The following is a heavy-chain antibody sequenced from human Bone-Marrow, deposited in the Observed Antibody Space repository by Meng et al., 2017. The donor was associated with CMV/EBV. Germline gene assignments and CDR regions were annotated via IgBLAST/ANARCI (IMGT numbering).Heavy chain of an antibody. D-gene: IGHD3-10*01. J-gene: IGHJ4*02. CDR1: FTFSDYD. CDR3: ARDRWFGESGQYYFDY. CDR2: VSITGSTI. Sequence: FTFSDYDISWLRQAPGKGLEWVSYVSITGSTIYSAVSVTGRFTISRDNAKNSLYLQMNSLRAEDTAVYYCARDRWFGESGQYYFDYWGQGTLVTVSS. V-gene: IGHV3-11*01.